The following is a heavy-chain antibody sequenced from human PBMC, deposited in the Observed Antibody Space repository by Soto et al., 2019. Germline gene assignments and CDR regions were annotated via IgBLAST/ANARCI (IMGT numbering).Heavy chain of an antibody. CDR2: IYYSGST. V-gene: IGHV4-39*01. Sequence: QLQLQESGPGLVKPSETLSLTCTVSGGSISSSSYYWGWIRQPPGKGLEWIGSIYYSGSTYYNPSPKSRVTISVDTSKNQFSLKLSSVTAADTAVYYCARLGYSSGWWDYGMDVWGQGTTVTVSS. CDR1: GGSISSSSYY. CDR3: ARLGYSSGWWDYGMDV. D-gene: IGHD6-19*01. J-gene: IGHJ6*02.